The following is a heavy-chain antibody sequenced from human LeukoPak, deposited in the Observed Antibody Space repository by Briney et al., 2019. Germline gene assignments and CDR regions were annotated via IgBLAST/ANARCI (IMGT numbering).Heavy chain of an antibody. CDR3: TRYNHGSYCGSYYFDY. CDR1: GFTFSNAW. Sequence: GGSLRLSCAAAGFTFSNAWMSWVRQAPGKGLEWVGRIKSKTDGGTIDYAVPVKGRFTISRDDSKNTLYLQMNSLKTEDTAVYYCTRYNHGSYCGSYYFDYWGQGTLVTVSS. V-gene: IGHV3-15*01. D-gene: IGHD5-18*01. J-gene: IGHJ4*02. CDR2: IKSKTDGGTI.